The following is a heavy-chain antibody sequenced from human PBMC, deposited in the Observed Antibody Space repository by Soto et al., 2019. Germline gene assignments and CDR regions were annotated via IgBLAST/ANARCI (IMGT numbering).Heavy chain of an antibody. Sequence: QVQLVESGGGVVQPGRSLRLSCAASGFTFSSSGMHWVRQAPGKGLEWVAVTSFDGSSGYYADSVRGRFTISRDNSNNTRYLQMNSLRAEATAVYYCAKSPPAVAGYFDYWGQGTLVTVSS. CDR1: GFTFSSSG. V-gene: IGHV3-30*18. D-gene: IGHD6-19*01. CDR3: AKSPPAVAGYFDY. J-gene: IGHJ4*02. CDR2: TSFDGSSG.